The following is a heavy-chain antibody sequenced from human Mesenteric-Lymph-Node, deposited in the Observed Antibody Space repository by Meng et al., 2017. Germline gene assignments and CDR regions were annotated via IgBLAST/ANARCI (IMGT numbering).Heavy chain of an antibody. CDR3: ASWYFNY. Sequence: QVQLQQSGPGLVAHSQTLSLTCAISGDSVSSNSAAWHWIRQSPSRGLEWLGMTCYRSKWYYDYAVSVKSRITINPDTSRNQFSLQLNSVTPEDTAVYYCASWYFNYWGQGTLVTVSS. V-gene: IGHV6-1*01. CDR1: GDSVSSNSAA. CDR2: TCYRSKWYY. J-gene: IGHJ4*02.